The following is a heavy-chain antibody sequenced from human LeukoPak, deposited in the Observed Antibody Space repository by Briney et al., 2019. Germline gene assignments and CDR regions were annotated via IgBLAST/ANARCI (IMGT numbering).Heavy chain of an antibody. CDR3: ARGWYGQLTFDP. CDR2: MNPNSGNT. J-gene: IGHJ5*02. D-gene: IGHD6-13*01. CDR1: GYTFTSYD. Sequence: VASVKVSCKASGYTFTSYDMNWVRQATGQGLEWMGWMNPNSGNTGYAQKFQGRVTMTRNTSISTAYMELSSLRSEDTAVYYCARGWYGQLTFDPWGQGTLVTVSS. V-gene: IGHV1-8*01.